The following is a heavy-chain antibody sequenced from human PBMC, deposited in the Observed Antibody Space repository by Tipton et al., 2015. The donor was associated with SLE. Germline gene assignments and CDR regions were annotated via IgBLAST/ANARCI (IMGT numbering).Heavy chain of an antibody. V-gene: IGHV3-74*01. Sequence: SLRLSCAASGFPFSIHWMHWVRQAPGKGLVWVSRINIDGGGILYADSVKGRFTSSRDNAKNTLYLHINSLGGDDTGVYYCARGGHDHAFDYWGQGTLVTVSS. CDR2: INIDGGGI. D-gene: IGHD1-1*01. CDR1: GFPFSIHW. CDR3: ARGGHDHAFDY. J-gene: IGHJ4*02.